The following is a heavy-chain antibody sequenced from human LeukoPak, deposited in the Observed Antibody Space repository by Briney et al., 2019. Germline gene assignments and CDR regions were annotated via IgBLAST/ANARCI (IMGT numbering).Heavy chain of an antibody. J-gene: IGHJ4*02. Sequence: GGSLRLSCAASGFTFSSYAMSWVRQAPGKGLEWVSAISGSGGSTYYADSVKGRVTSARDNSKNTLYLQMNRLRAEDTAVYYCAKASKFLAWVPMWYFDYWGQGTLVTVSS. V-gene: IGHV3-23*01. CDR3: AKASKFLAWVPMWYFDY. CDR2: ISGSGGST. CDR1: GFTFSSYA. D-gene: IGHD3-3*01.